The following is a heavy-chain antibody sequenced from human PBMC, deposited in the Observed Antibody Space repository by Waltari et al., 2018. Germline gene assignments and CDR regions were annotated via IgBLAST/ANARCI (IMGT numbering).Heavy chain of an antibody. CDR2: ICPSDSDT. Sequence: EVQLVQSGAEVKKPGESLRISCKGSGFNFTRYWITWGRQMPGKDLEWMGRICPSDSDTSYRPAFHGHVTVSADKSISTAYLQWSSLKASDTAVYYCARHLVQGPPGPFDIWGHGTMVTVSS. J-gene: IGHJ3*02. V-gene: IGHV5-10-1*03. CDR1: GFNFTRYW. D-gene: IGHD6-6*01. CDR3: ARHLVQGPPGPFDI.